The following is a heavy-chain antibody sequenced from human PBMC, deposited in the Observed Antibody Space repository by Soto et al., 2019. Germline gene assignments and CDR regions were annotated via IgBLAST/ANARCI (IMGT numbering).Heavy chain of an antibody. CDR2: INWNGGST. Sequence: GGSLRLSCAASGFTFDDYGMSWVRQAPGKGLEWVSGINWNGGSTGYADSVKGRFTISRDNAKNSLYLQMNSLRAEDTALYYCARDQGVLRFLEWLFPLGPFDYWGQGTLVTVSS. J-gene: IGHJ4*02. V-gene: IGHV3-20*04. CDR3: ARDQGVLRFLEWLFPLGPFDY. D-gene: IGHD3-3*01. CDR1: GFTFDDYG.